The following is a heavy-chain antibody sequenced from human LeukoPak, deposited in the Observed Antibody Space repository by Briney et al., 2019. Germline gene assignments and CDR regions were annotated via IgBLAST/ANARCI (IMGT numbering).Heavy chain of an antibody. V-gene: IGHV3-30*04. J-gene: IGHJ4*02. Sequence: GGSLRLSCAASGFTFTNYAMHWVRQAPGKGLEWVAVISYDGSNKYYADSVKGRFTISRDNSRNTLYLQMNSLRAEDTAVYYCARNTAMSYWGQGTLVTVSS. CDR3: ARNTAMSY. CDR2: ISYDGSNK. D-gene: IGHD5-18*01. CDR1: GFTFTNYA.